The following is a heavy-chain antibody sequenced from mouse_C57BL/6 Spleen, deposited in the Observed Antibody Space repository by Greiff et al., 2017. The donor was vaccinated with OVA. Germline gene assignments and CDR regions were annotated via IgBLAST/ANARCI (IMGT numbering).Heavy chain of an antibody. J-gene: IGHJ2*01. D-gene: IGHD1-1*01. CDR1: GYAFSSSW. CDR2: IYPGVGDT. V-gene: IGHV1-82*01. CDR3: ARGGYGSSYGDY. Sequence: QVQLQQSGPELVKPGASVKISCKASGYAFSSSWMNWVKQRPGKGLEWIGRIYPGVGDTTYNGKFKGKATLTQAKSSSTAYMQRSSLTAEDSAVYVCARGGYGSSYGDYWGQGTTLTVSS.